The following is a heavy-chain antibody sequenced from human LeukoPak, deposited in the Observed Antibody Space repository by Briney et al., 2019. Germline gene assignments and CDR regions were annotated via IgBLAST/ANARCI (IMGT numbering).Heavy chain of an antibody. V-gene: IGHV4-59*01. CDR1: XGXISSYY. D-gene: IGHD4-17*01. J-gene: IGHJ6*02. Sequence: SXGXISSYYWSWIRQPPGKGLEWIGYIYYSASTNYNPSLTSRVTISVDTSKNQFSLKLSSVTAADTAVYYCARALTTIGYYYGMDVWGQGTTVTVSS. CDR3: ARALTTIGYYYGMDV. CDR2: IYYSAST.